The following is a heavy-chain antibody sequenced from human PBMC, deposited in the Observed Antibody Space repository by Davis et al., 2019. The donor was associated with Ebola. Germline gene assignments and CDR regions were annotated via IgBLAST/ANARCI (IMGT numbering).Heavy chain of an antibody. Sequence: AASVKVSCKASGFTFTSSYIHWVRQAPGQAPGQGLQWMGWIHGHTGGTNYAQRFQGRVTLTRDTSINTAYLELTGLMPDDTAIYYCVRAVLGADPLGYYFDLWGQGSPVTVSS. V-gene: IGHV1-2*02. CDR1: GFTFTSSY. CDR3: VRAVLGADPLGYYFDL. J-gene: IGHJ4*02. D-gene: IGHD2-15*01. CDR2: IHGHTGGT.